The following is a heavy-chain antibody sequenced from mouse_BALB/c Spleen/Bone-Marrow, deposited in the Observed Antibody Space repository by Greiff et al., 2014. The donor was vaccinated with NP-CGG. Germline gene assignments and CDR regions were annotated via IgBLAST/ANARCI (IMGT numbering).Heavy chain of an antibody. D-gene: IGHD1-1*01. CDR2: IDPANGNT. V-gene: IGHV14-3*02. CDR3: ANYYYGSSLFAY. Sequence: VQLQQSGAELVKPGASVKLSCTASGFNIKDTYMHWVKQRPEQGLEWIGRIDPANGNTKYDPKFQGKATITADTSSNTAYLQLSSLSSEVTAVYYCANYYYGSSLFAYWGQGTLVTVSA. J-gene: IGHJ3*01. CDR1: GFNIKDTY.